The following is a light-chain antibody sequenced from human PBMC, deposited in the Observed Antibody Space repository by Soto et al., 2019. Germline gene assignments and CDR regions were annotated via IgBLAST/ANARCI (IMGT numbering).Light chain of an antibody. V-gene: IGKV1-39*01. Sequence: DIPMTPSPSSLSASVGDRVTITCRASQSISTYLNWYQQKAGKAPRLLIYGASNSQSGVPSWFSGSGSGGDSSRTTSSLELADFATDYGQDCYNPPRTCGLGTKLVI. J-gene: IGKJ2*01. CDR2: GAS. CDR1: QSISTY. CDR3: QDCYNPPRT.